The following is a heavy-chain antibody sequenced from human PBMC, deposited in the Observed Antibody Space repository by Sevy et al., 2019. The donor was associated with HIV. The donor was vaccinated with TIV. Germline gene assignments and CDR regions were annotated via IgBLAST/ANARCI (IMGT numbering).Heavy chain of an antibody. CDR2: FDPEDGET. J-gene: IGHJ4*02. D-gene: IGHD3-22*01. CDR3: AVTKDYYENSGSPFDY. V-gene: IGHV1-24*01. CDR1: GYSLSNLA. Sequence: ASVKVSCKVSGYSLSNLAMHWVRQAPGKGLEWMGTFDPEDGETIYAQNFQGRVTLTEDTSTDTAYMELSSLRSEDTAVFYCAVTKDYYENSGSPFDYWGQGTLVTVSS.